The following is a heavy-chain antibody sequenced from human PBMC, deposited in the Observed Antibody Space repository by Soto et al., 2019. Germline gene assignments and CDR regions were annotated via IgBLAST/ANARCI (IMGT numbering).Heavy chain of an antibody. CDR2: ISSSGSTI. J-gene: IGHJ5*02. CDR3: AREVGHGWFDP. V-gene: IGHV3-11*01. CDR1: GFTFSDYY. Sequence: GGSLRLSCAASGFTFSDYYMSWIRQAPGKGLEWVSYISSSGSTIYYADSVKGRFTISRHNSKNTLYLQMNSLRAEDTAVYYCAREVGHGWFDPWGQGTLVTVSS.